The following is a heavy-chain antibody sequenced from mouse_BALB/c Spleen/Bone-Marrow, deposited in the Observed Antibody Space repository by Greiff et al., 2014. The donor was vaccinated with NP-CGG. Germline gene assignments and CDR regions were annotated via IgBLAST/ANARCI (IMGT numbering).Heavy chain of an antibody. D-gene: IGHD2-3*01. CDR3: ARSDDGFACSFDS. J-gene: IGHJ2*01. V-gene: IGHV1S56*01. CDR2: IYPGDGST. CDR1: GYTFTSYD. Sequence: VKLMESGPELVKPGALVKISCKASGYTFTSYDINWVKQRPGQGLEWIGWIYPGDGSTKYNEKFKGKATLTADRSSSTAYMQLSSLTSENSAVYFCARSDDGFACSFDSWGQGTTLTVSS.